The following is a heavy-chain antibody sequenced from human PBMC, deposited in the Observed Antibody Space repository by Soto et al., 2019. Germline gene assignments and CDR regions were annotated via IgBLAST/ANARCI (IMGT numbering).Heavy chain of an antibody. Sequence: SETLSLTCTVSGGSISSYYWSWIRQPPGKGLEWIGYIYYSGSTNYNPSLKSRVTISVDTSKNQFSLKLSSVTAADTAVYYCAGGLIVGATLQNWFDPWGQGNLVTVSS. CDR1: GGSISSYY. CDR2: IYYSGST. D-gene: IGHD1-26*01. V-gene: IGHV4-59*01. J-gene: IGHJ5*02. CDR3: AGGLIVGATLQNWFDP.